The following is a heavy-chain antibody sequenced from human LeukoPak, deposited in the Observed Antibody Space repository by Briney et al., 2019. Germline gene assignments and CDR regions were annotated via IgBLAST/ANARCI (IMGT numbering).Heavy chain of an antibody. D-gene: IGHD6-6*01. V-gene: IGHV3-21*06. J-gene: IGHJ3*01. Sequence: GGSLRLSCVASGFTFSSHFMNWVRQAPGKGLEWVSSITGRGSYIYTPDSLKGRFTISRDNAKNSLYLQMNSLRPEDTAVYYCARERYSRSSHDALDLWGQGTMVTVPS. CDR1: GFTFSSHF. CDR2: ITGRGSYI. CDR3: ARERYSRSSHDALDL.